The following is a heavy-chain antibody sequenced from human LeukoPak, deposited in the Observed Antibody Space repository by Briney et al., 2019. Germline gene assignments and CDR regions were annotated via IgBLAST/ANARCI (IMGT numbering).Heavy chain of an antibody. D-gene: IGHD3-10*01. V-gene: IGHV1-8*01. CDR2: MNPNSGNT. CDR3: ARGSITVVRGVIHNWFDP. J-gene: IGHJ5*02. Sequence: ASVKVSCKASGYTFTSYDINWVRQATGQGLEWMGWMNPNSGNTGYAQKFQGRVTMTRNTSISTAYMELSSLRSEDTAVYYCARGSITVVRGVIHNWFDPWGQGTLVTVSS. CDR1: GYTFTSYD.